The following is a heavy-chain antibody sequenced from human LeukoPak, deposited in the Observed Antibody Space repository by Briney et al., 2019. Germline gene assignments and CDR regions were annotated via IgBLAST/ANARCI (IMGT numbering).Heavy chain of an antibody. CDR1: GYSFTSYW. CDR3: ARSRYDSSGYYYVGWFDP. D-gene: IGHD3-22*01. V-gene: IGHV5-51*01. J-gene: IGHJ5*02. Sequence: GESLKISCKGSGYSFTSYWIGWVRQMPGKGLEWMGIIYPGDSDTRYSPSFQGQVTISADKSISTAYLQWSSLKASDTAMYYCARSRYDSSGYYYVGWFDPWGQGTLVTVSS. CDR2: IYPGDSDT.